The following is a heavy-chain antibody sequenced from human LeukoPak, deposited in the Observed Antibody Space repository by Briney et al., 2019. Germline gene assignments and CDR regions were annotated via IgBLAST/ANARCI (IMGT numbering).Heavy chain of an antibody. CDR3: VNYCGGDCLKGGY. CDR2: ISGSGGST. V-gene: IGHV3-23*01. J-gene: IGHJ4*02. D-gene: IGHD2-21*02. Sequence: PGGSLGLSCAVSGFTFSSYAMSWVRQAPGKGLEWVSGISGSGGSTYYADSMKGRFTISRDNSKNTLYLQMNNLRAEDTAVYYCVNYCGGDCLKGGYWGQGTLVTVSS. CDR1: GFTFSSYA.